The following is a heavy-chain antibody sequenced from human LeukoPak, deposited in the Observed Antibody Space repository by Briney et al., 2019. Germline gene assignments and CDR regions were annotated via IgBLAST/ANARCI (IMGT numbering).Heavy chain of an antibody. CDR3: ARHENARSSSGLEY. Sequence: SETLSLTCTVSGGSISSIIYNWGWIRQPPGKGLEWIGSIYFSGKTYYNPSLKSRITVSVDTSQNQFSLKLSSVTAADTAVYYCARHENARSSSGLEYWGQGTLVTVSS. D-gene: IGHD6-25*01. CDR2: IYFSGKT. J-gene: IGHJ4*02. CDR1: GGSISSIIYN. V-gene: IGHV4-39*01.